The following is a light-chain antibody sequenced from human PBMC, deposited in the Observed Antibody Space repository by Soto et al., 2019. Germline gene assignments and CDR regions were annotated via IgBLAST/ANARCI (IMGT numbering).Light chain of an antibody. CDR3: QQYSSFLT. CDR2: DAS. CDR1: QSISRW. V-gene: IGKV1-5*01. J-gene: IGKJ4*01. Sequence: DIQMTQSPSTLSASVGDRVTITCRASQSISRWLAWSQQKPGKAPKHLIYDASNLQSGVSSRFSGSGSGTEFTLTITSLQPDDFATYYCQQYSSFLTFGGGTKVEI.